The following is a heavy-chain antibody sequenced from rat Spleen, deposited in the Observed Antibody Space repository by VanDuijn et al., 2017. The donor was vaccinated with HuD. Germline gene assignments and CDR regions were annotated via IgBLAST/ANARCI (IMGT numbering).Heavy chain of an antibody. J-gene: IGHJ2*01. D-gene: IGHD1-9*01. V-gene: IGHV3-3*01. CDR1: GYSITSSYR. Sequence: EVQLQESGPGLVKPSQSLSLTCSVTGYSITSSYRWSWIRKFPGNKLEWMGYINNSGSTDYNPSLKSRISITRDTSKNQFFLQVNSVTTEDTATYYCARRHYGYTDYFDYWGQGVMVTVSS. CDR2: INNSGST. CDR3: ARRHYGYTDYFDY.